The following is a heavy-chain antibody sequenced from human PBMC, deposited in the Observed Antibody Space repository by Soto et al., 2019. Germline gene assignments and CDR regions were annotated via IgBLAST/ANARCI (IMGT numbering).Heavy chain of an antibody. CDR2: ISTSSTYT. CDR1: GFNFSDSY. D-gene: IGHD6-19*01. J-gene: IGHJ3*02. Sequence: HVQLVESGGGLVKPGGSLRLSCADSGFNFSDSYMSWIRQAPGKGLEWVSYISTSSTYTNYADSVRGRFTVSRDNAQNSLFLQMNSLRAEDTAVYYCARHSKLGSGWFDAFDIWGQGTMATVSS. CDR3: ARHSKLGSGWFDAFDI. V-gene: IGHV3-11*06.